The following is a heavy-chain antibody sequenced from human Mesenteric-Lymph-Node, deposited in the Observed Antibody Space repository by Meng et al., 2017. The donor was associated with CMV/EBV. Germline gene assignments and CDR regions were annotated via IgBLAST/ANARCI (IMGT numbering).Heavy chain of an antibody. Sequence: GSLRLSCAVYGGSFSGYYWSWIRQPPGKGLEWIGEINHSGSTNYNPSLKSRVTISVDTSKNQFSLKLSSVTAADTAVYYCARTRKGAILPRSPRWFDPWGQGTLVTVSS. CDR3: ARTRKGAILPRSPRWFDP. CDR2: INHSGST. CDR1: GGSFSGYY. V-gene: IGHV4-34*01. J-gene: IGHJ5*02. D-gene: IGHD1-26*01.